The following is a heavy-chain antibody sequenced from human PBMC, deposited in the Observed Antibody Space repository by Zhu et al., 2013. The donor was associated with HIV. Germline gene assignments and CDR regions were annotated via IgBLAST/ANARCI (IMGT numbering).Heavy chain of an antibody. Sequence: QVQLVQSGAEVKKPGASVKVSCKAPPYTFTSYDISWVRQATGQGLEWMGWMNPNSGDTGYAQKFQGRVTMTRNTSISTAYMELSNLRSDDTAVYFCTRAPFLIFGGVVGGWGQGTLVTVSS. CDR1: PYTFTSYD. D-gene: IGHD3-16*02. CDR2: MNPNSGDT. CDR3: TRAPFLIFGGVVGG. V-gene: IGHV1-8*01. J-gene: IGHJ4*02.